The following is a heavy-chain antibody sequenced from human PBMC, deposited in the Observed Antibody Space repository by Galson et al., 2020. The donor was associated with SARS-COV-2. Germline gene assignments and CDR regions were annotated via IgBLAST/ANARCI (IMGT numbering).Heavy chain of an antibody. Sequence: GGSLRLSCAASGFPFSDYTMNWVRQAPGKGLEWVSSISHRSSYLSYADSVKGRFTISRDNAKNSLFLQVNSLTVDDTAVYYCARTPLGYCSTTSCHYPFDPWSQGTLVTVAS. CDR3: ARTPLGYCSTTSCHYPFDP. CDR1: GFPFSDYT. D-gene: IGHD2-2*01. CDR2: ISHRSSYL. V-gene: IGHV3-21*01. J-gene: IGHJ5*02.